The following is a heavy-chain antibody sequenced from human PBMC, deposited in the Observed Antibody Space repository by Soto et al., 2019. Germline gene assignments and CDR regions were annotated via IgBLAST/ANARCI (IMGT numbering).Heavy chain of an antibody. CDR1: CGSISSSIYY. J-gene: IGHJ3*02. CDR2: IYYSGST. CDR3: ARLGTLTGTTLDAFDI. Sequence: QLQLQESGPGLVKPSETLFLTCTVSCGSISSSIYYWVEMRPPPVKGLEWIGSIYYSGSTYYNPSLKSRVTIAVDTSKNQFSLKLSSVTAADTAVYYCARLGTLTGTTLDAFDIWGQGTMVTVSS. D-gene: IGHD1-20*01. V-gene: IGHV4-39*01.